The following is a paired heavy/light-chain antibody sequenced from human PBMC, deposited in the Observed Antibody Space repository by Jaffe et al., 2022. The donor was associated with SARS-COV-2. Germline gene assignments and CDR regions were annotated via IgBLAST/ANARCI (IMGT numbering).Heavy chain of an antibody. V-gene: IGHV3-23*04. CDR1: GFTFSSYD. CDR2: ISTSGVST. J-gene: IGHJ4*02. Sequence: EVQLVESGGGLVQPGGSLSLSCVASGFTFSSYDMSWVRQAPGKGLEWVSTISTSGVSTFYADSVKGRFTISRDNSKNTLYLQMNSLRAEDTAVYYCARKDVPMNNLDYWGQGTLVTVSS. D-gene: IGHD3-22*01. CDR3: ARKDVPMNNLDY.
Light chain of an antibody. CDR1: QSVSSNH. V-gene: IGKV3-20*01. Sequence: EIVLTQSPGTLSLSPGEGATLSCRASQSVSSNHLAWYQQKPGQAPRLLIYGASSRATGIPDRFSGSGSGTEYTLTISRLEPEDFAVYYCQQYGGSSRTFGQGTKVEVK. CDR2: GAS. CDR3: QQYGGSSRT. J-gene: IGKJ1*01.